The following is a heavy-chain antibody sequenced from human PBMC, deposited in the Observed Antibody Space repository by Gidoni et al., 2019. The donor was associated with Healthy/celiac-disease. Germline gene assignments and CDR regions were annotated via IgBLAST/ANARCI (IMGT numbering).Heavy chain of an antibody. J-gene: IGHJ4*02. CDR1: GGTFSSYA. CDR3: ARTEGPGHCSSTSCYASFDY. CDR2: IIPIFGTA. D-gene: IGHD2-2*01. Sequence: QVQLVLSGAEVKKPGSSVKVSCKASGGTFSSYAISWVRQAPGQGLEWMGGIIPIFGTANYAQKFQGRVTITADESTSTAYMELSSLRSEDTAVYYCARTEGPGHCSSTSCYASFDYWGQGTLVTVSS. V-gene: IGHV1-69*01.